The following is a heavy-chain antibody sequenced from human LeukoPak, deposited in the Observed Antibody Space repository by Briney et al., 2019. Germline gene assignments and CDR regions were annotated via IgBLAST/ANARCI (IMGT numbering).Heavy chain of an antibody. Sequence: ASVKVSCKASGGTFSSYAISWVRQAPGQGLEWMGGLIPIFGTANYAQKFQGRVTITAAESTSTAYMELCSLRTEDTVVYCCAREVAGRLYFDYWGQGTLVTASS. D-gene: IGHD6-19*01. CDR3: AREVAGRLYFDY. CDR1: GGTFSSYA. CDR2: LIPIFGTA. J-gene: IGHJ4*02. V-gene: IGHV1-69*13.